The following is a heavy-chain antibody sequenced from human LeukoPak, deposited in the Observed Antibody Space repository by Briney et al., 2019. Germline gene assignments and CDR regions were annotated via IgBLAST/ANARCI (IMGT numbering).Heavy chain of an antibody. CDR3: ARAYCGGDCYIHYYYGMDV. D-gene: IGHD2-21*02. CDR1: GGSFSGYY. J-gene: IGHJ6*02. V-gene: IGHV4-34*09. CDR2: INHSGST. Sequence: SETLSLTCAVYGGSFSGYYWSWIRQPPGKGLEWIGEINHSGSTNYNPSLKSRVTISVDTSKNQFSLKLSSVTAADTAVYYCARAYCGGDCYIHYYYGMDVWGQGTTVTVSS.